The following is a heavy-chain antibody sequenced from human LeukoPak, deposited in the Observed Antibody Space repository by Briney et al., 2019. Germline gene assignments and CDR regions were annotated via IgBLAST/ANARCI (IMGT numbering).Heavy chain of an antibody. CDR2: IYNNGST. CDR1: GGSFSGSN. J-gene: IGHJ4*02. CDR3: VRTYDY. V-gene: IGHV4-34*01. Sequence: SETLSLTCAVYGGSFSGSNWSWIRQPPGKGLEWIGEIYNNGSTIYNPSLKSRVTISVDTSKNQFSLNLISVTAADTAVYYCVRTYDYWGQGTLVTVSS.